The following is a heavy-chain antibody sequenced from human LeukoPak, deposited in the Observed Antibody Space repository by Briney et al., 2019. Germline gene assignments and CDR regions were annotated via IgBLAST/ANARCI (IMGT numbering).Heavy chain of an antibody. J-gene: IGHJ4*02. D-gene: IGHD4-17*01. CDR3: ARGSSTTTLTTIDY. CDR2: VQRDGAT. CDR1: GFSFSRYS. Sequence: PGGSLRLSCAASGFSFSRYSMNWFRQAPGKGLEWVSFVQRDGATYYADSMKGRFTISRDDSKNTLYLQVNSLRVEDTAVYYCARGSSTTTLTTIDYWGQGTLVTVSS. V-gene: IGHV3-53*05.